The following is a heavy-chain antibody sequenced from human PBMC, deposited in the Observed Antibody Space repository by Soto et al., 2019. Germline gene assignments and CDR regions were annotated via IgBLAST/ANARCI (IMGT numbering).Heavy chain of an antibody. CDR2: ISPKSGAT. CDR1: GYTFIDYY. J-gene: IGHJ4*02. V-gene: IGHV1-2*02. CDR3: AKDQASGQGSFDS. Sequence: GASVKVSCKASGYTFIDYYMHWVRQAPGQGFERLGRISPKSGATNYAQKFQGRVTMTWDTSLNTAYMGLSSLISEDTAVYYCAKDQASGQGSFDSWGQGTLVTVSS. D-gene: IGHD2-15*01.